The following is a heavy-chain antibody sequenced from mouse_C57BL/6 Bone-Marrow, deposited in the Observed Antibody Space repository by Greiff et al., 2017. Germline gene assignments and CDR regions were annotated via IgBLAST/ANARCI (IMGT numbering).Heavy chain of an antibody. CDR1: GFTFSSYA. V-gene: IGHV5-9-1*02. CDR3: TRDRRDDYGSSYIDY. D-gene: IGHD1-1*01. Sequence: EVKVVESGEGLVKPGGSLKLSCAASGFTFSSYAMSWVRQTPEKRLEWVAYISSGGDYIYYADTVKGRFTISRDNARNTLYLQMSSLKSEDTAMYYCTRDRRDDYGSSYIDYWGQGTTLTVSS. CDR2: ISSGGDYI. J-gene: IGHJ2*01.